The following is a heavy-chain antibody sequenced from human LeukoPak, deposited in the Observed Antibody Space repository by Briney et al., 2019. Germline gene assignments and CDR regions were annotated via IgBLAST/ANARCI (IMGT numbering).Heavy chain of an antibody. D-gene: IGHD2-2*01. V-gene: IGHV3-21*01. J-gene: IGHJ4*02. CDR3: ARSSQTAAMEY. CDR1: GFTFSSYG. CDR2: ISSSSSSYI. Sequence: GGSLRLSCAASGFTFSSYGMHWVRQAPGKGLEWVSSISSSSSSYIYYADSVKGRFTISRDNAKNSLYLQMNSLRAEDTAVYYCARSSQTAAMEYWGQGTLVTVSS.